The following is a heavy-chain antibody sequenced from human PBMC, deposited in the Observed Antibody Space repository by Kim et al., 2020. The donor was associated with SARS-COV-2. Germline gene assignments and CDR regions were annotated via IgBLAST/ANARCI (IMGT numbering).Heavy chain of an antibody. J-gene: IGHJ6*01. V-gene: IGHV4-59*13. CDR2: IYYTGST. Sequence: SETLSLTCTVSGGSLSRYLWTWIRQPPGKGLEWIGHIYYTGSTDYSTSLRSRVTMSVDTSKNQSSLNLSSVTAAETAEYFCARNNGDYTGNRYYSDGMDV. CDR1: GGSLSRYL. CDR3: ARNNGDYTGNRYYSDGMDV. D-gene: IGHD4-17*01.